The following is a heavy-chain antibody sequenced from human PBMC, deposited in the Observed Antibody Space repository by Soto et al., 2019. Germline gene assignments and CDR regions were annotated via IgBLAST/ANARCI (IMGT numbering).Heavy chain of an antibody. CDR1: GYTFTNHG. J-gene: IGHJ4*02. Sequence: QVQLVQSGVEVKKPGASVKVSCQASGYTFTNHGITWLRQAPGQGLEWMGWVSAYNRNTNYAQRFQDRVTMTTDTSTRTAYMELRNLKSDDTAIYFCARERQYEPLLYWGQGTLVTVSS. D-gene: IGHD2-2*01. CDR2: VSAYNRNT. V-gene: IGHV1-18*01. CDR3: ARERQYEPLLY.